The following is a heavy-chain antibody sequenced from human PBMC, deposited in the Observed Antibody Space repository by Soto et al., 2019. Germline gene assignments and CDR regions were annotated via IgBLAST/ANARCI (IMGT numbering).Heavy chain of an antibody. V-gene: IGHV3-23*01. CDR1: GFTFSSYA. Sequence: GGSLRLSCAASGFTFSSYAMSWVRQAPGRGLEWVSAISGSGGSTYYADSVKGRFTISRDNSKNTLYLQMNSLRAEDTAVYYCAKLSGYSYGPTGTYYFDYWGQGTLVTVSS. CDR3: AKLSGYSYGPTGTYYFDY. D-gene: IGHD5-18*01. CDR2: ISGSGGST. J-gene: IGHJ4*02.